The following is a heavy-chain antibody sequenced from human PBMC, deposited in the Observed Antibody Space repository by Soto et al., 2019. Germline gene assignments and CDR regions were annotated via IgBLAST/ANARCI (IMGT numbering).Heavy chain of an antibody. CDR2: ITGSSSHI. D-gene: IGHD3-3*02. Sequence: PGGSLRLSCAASGFTFSSYSMNWVRQAPGKGLEWVSSITGSSSHIYYADSVKGRFTISRDNAKNSLYLQMNSLRAEDTAVYYCARDLGFLEWLFACWFDPWGQGTLVTVSS. J-gene: IGHJ5*02. CDR1: GFTFSSYS. V-gene: IGHV3-21*01. CDR3: ARDLGFLEWLFACWFDP.